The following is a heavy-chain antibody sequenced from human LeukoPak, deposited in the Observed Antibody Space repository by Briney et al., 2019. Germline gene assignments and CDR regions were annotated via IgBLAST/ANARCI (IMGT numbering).Heavy chain of an antibody. D-gene: IGHD3-22*01. CDR3: AKDHAPHYYDSSGSLDY. Sequence: GGSLRLSCAASGFTFSSYAMSWVRQAPGKGLEWVSAISGSGGSTYYADSVKGRFTISRGNSKNTLYLQMNSLRAEDTAVYYCAKDHAPHYYDSSGSLDYWGQGTLVTVSS. V-gene: IGHV3-23*01. J-gene: IGHJ4*02. CDR2: ISGSGGST. CDR1: GFTFSSYA.